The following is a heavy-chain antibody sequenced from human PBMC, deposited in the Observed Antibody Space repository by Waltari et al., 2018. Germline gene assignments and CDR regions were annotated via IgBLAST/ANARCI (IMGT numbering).Heavy chain of an antibody. Sequence: EVQLLESGGGLVQPGGSLRLSCAASGFTFSSHPMSWVRQAPGKGLEWVSAISGGGGSTYYADSVKGRFTISRDNSKNTLYLQMNSLRAEDTAVYYCAIMTTDYYYYYYGMDVWGQGTTVTVSS. CDR2: ISGGGGST. D-gene: IGHD4-4*01. V-gene: IGHV3-23*01. CDR3: AIMTTDYYYYYYGMDV. J-gene: IGHJ6*02. CDR1: GFTFSSHP.